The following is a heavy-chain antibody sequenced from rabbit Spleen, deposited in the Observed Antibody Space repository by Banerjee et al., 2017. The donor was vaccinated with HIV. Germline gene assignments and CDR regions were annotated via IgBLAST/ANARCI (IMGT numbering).Heavy chain of an antibody. CDR1: GFSFSNRYE. CDR3: ARDFDSIVGWNFNL. V-gene: IGHV1S40*01. CDR2: INAYTNRS. J-gene: IGHJ4*01. Sequence: QSLVESGGGLVQPEASLTLTCTASGFSFSNRYEMCWVRQAPGKGLEWIACINAYTNRSVYAAWAEKRFSISRNSSSTVTLQKTSMTAAAEAAYYFARDFDSIVGWNFNLWGQGTLVTVS. D-gene: IGHD4-1*01.